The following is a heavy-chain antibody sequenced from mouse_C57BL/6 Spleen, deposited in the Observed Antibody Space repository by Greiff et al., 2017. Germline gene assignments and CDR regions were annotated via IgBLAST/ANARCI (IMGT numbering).Heavy chain of an antibody. Sequence: VQLQQSGPELVKPGASVKISCKASGYAFSSSWMNWVKQRPGKGLEWIGRIYPGDGDTNYNGKFKGKATLTADKSSSTAYMQLSSLTSEDSAVYFCAKVPLTTVVALYYAMDYWGQGTSVTVSS. J-gene: IGHJ4*01. D-gene: IGHD1-1*01. CDR1: GYAFSSSW. CDR2: IYPGDGDT. CDR3: AKVPLTTVVALYYAMDY. V-gene: IGHV1-82*01.